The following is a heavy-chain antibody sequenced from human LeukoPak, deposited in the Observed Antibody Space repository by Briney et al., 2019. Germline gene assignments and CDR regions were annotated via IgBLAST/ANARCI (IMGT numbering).Heavy chain of an antibody. J-gene: IGHJ4*02. CDR3: AKDSSGLSFDY. CDR1: GFTFSNYA. Sequence: GGSLRLSCAASGFTFSNYAMSWVRQAPGKGLEWVSAISGSGGSTYYADSVKGRFTISRDNSKNTLYLQINSLRAEDTAVYYCAKDSSGLSFDYWGQGTLVTVSS. D-gene: IGHD6-19*01. V-gene: IGHV3-23*01. CDR2: ISGSGGST.